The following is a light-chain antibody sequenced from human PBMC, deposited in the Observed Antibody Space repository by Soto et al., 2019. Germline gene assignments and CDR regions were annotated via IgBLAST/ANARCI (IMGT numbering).Light chain of an antibody. V-gene: IGLV2-14*03. CDR1: SSDVCFYNY. Sequence: QSALTQPASVSGSPGQSVTISCTGTSSDVCFYNYVSWYQQHPGKAPKLMIYDVRNRPSGVSDRFSGSKSGNTASLTISGLQPEDEADYYCSSYTASNTRVVLGGGTKLTVL. CDR3: SSYTASNTRVV. CDR2: DVR. J-gene: IGLJ2*01.